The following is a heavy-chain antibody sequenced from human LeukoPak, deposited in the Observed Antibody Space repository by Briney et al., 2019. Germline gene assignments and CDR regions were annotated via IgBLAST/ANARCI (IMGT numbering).Heavy chain of an antibody. D-gene: IGHD3-10*01. Sequence: GGSLRLSCAASGFTFSNAWMSWVRQTPGRGLEWVGHIQSKSDGGARSYAAPVKERFTISRDDSRSTPSPQMNSLKTEDTAVYYCTTVLHYGSGSSHDYWGQGTLVTVSS. V-gene: IGHV3-15*01. CDR2: IQSKSDGGAR. J-gene: IGHJ4*02. CDR3: TTVLHYGSGSSHDY. CDR1: GFTFSNAW.